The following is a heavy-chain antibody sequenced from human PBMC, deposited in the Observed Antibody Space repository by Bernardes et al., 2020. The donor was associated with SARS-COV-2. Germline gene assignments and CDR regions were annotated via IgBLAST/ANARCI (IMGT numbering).Heavy chain of an antibody. CDR3: TTNLVNVQYCYYGMDV. J-gene: IGHJ6*02. D-gene: IGHD1-1*01. CDR1: GFTFSNAC. CDR2: IKSKTDGGTT. V-gene: IGHV3-15*01. Sequence: WGTLRLSCAASGFTFSNACMSWVRKGPGTGLEWVGRIKSKTDGGTTDYAAPVKGRFTISRDDTKNTLYLQMNSLKTENTAVYYCTTNLVNVQYCYYGMDVWGQGTTVTVSS.